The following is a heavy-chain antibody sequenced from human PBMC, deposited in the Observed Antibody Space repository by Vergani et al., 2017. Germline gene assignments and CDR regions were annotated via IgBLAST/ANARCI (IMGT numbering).Heavy chain of an antibody. Sequence: QVQLQESGPRLVKPSETLSLTCAVSGYSISSAYYWGWIRQPPGKGLQWIGSVYHSGTTYYNPSLKTRATISVDTSKNQFSLSLKSVTAADTAVYYCVRRGYCAGGGCYRLWYFDYWGQGTVVTVSS. J-gene: IGHJ4*02. CDR2: VYHSGTT. D-gene: IGHD2-8*02. V-gene: IGHV4-38-2*01. CDR3: VRRGYCAGGGCYRLWYFDY. CDR1: GYSISSAYY.